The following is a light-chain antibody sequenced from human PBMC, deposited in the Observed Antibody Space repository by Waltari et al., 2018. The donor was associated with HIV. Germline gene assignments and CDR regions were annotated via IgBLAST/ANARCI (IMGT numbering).Light chain of an antibody. CDR2: GAS. Sequence: EIVLTQSPGTLSLSPGERATLSCRASQSVSTTLAWYQQKPGQAPRLIIYGASSRATGIPDRFSGSGSGTDVTLTISRLEPEDFAVYYCQQYCNSGPITFGQGTRLEIK. CDR3: QQYCNSGPIT. J-gene: IGKJ5*01. CDR1: QSVSTT. V-gene: IGKV3-20*01.